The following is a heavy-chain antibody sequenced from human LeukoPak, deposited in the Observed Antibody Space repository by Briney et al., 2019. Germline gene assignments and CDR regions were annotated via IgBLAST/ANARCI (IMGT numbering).Heavy chain of an antibody. V-gene: IGHV1-2*02. D-gene: IGHD6-6*01. CDR3: AKSYSSSSPDDY. CDR1: GYTFTGYY. Sequence: ASVKVSCKASGYTFTGYYMHWVRQAPGQGLEWMGWINPNSGGTNYAQKFQGRVTMTRDTSISTAYMELSRLRSDDTAVYYCAKSYSSSSPDDYWGQGTLVTVSS. J-gene: IGHJ4*02. CDR2: INPNSGGT.